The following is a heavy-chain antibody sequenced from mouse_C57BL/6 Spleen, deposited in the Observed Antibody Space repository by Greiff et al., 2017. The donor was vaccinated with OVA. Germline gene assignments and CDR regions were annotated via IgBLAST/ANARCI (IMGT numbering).Heavy chain of an antibody. D-gene: IGHD2-4*01. V-gene: IGHV1-15*01. Sequence: QVQLQQSGAELVRPGASVTLSCKASGYTFTDYEMHWVKQTPVHGLEWIGAIDPETGGTAYNQKFKGKAILTADKSSSTAYMELRSLTSEDSAVYYGTSDYDEDYYAMDYWGQGTSVTVSS. CDR3: TSDYDEDYYAMDY. CDR1: GYTFTDYE. J-gene: IGHJ4*01. CDR2: IDPETGGT.